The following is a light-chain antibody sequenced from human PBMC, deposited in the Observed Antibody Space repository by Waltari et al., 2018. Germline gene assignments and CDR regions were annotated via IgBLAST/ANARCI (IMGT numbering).Light chain of an antibody. CDR2: GAS. V-gene: IGKV3-20*01. CDR1: QSVSSSS. J-gene: IGKJ5*01. CDR3: QKYGSSPIT. Sequence: EIVLTQSPGTLSLSPGERATLSCRASQSVSSSSLAWYQQKPGQAPRLLIYGASSRATGIPDRFSGSGSGTDFTLTISRLEPEDFAVYDCQKYGSSPITFGQGTRLEIK.